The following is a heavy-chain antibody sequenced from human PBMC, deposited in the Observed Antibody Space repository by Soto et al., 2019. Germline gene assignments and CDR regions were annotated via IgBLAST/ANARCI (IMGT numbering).Heavy chain of an antibody. J-gene: IGHJ4*02. CDR1: GFTFSSYA. D-gene: IGHD4-17*01. CDR2: ISYDGNNK. V-gene: IGHV3-30-3*01. Sequence: QVQLVESGGGVVQPGRSLRLSCAASGFTFSSYAMHWVRQAPGKGLEWVAVISYDGNNKHYADSVKGRFTISRDNSKNTLHLQMSSLRAEDTAVYYCARDLSPEHEYGDYSFDYWGQGTLVTVSS. CDR3: ARDLSPEHEYGDYSFDY.